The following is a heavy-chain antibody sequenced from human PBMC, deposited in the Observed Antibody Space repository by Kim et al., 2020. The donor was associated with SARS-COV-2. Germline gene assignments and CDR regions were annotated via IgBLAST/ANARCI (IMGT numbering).Heavy chain of an antibody. CDR1: GFTFDDYA. V-gene: IGHV3-43*02. CDR2: ISGDGRFV. Sequence: GGSLRLSCAASGFTFDDYAIHWVRQAPGKGLEWVALISGDGRFVLYGDPVKDRFTISRDNSKNALFLQMNSLRSEDTAFYFCAMDIRFDGSGTFDDWGQGTLGTVSS. CDR3: AMDIRFDGSGTFDD. J-gene: IGHJ4*02. D-gene: IGHD3-10*01.